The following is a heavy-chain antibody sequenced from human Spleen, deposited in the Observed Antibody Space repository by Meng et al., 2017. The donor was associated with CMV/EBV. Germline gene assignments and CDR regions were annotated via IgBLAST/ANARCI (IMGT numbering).Heavy chain of an antibody. J-gene: IGHJ4*02. CDR3: ARFGSSDWYSVLVY. V-gene: IGHV3-20*04. CDR1: GFTFDDYA. D-gene: IGHD6-13*01. Sequence: GGSLRLSCAAYGFTFDDYAMSWVRQASGKGLEWVSGISWNGDSTGYAASLKGRFTISRDNAKNSLYLQMNSLRAEDTALYYCARFGSSDWYSVLVYWGQGTLVTVST. CDR2: ISWNGDST.